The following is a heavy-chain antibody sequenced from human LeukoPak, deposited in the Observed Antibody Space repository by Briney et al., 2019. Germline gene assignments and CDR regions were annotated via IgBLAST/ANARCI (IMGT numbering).Heavy chain of an antibody. V-gene: IGHV3-48*01. CDR2: ISSSSSTI. Sequence: GGSLRLSCAASGFTFSSYSMNWVRQAPGKGLEWVSYISSSSSTINYADSVKGRFTISRDNAKNSLYLQMNSLRAEDTAVYYCARVYSSSRNGYYYYMDVWGKGTTVTVSS. J-gene: IGHJ6*03. CDR3: ARVYSSSRNGYYYYMDV. CDR1: GFTFSSYS. D-gene: IGHD6-13*01.